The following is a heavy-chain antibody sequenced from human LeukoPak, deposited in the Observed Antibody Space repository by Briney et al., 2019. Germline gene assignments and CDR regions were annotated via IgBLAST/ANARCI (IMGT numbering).Heavy chain of an antibody. CDR3: ARGFLPRLGYCSGGSCPNFDY. J-gene: IGHJ4*02. Sequence: ASVKVSCKASGGTFSSYAISWVRQAPRQGLEWMGIINPSGGSTSYAQKFQGRVTMTRDTSTSTVYMELSSLRSEDTAVYYCARGFLPRLGYCSGGSCPNFDYWGQGTLVTVSS. V-gene: IGHV1-46*01. D-gene: IGHD2-15*01. CDR1: GGTFSSYA. CDR2: INPSGGST.